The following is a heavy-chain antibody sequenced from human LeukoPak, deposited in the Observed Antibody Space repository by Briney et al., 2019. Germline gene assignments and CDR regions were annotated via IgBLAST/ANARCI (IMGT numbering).Heavy chain of an antibody. CDR3: ARGGGRRGPRTTVTTY. V-gene: IGHV1-2*02. CDR2: INPNSGGT. J-gene: IGHJ4*02. CDR1: GYTFTGYY. Sequence: ASVKVSCKASGYTFTGYYMHWVRQAPGQGLEWMGWINPNSGGTNYAQKFQGRVTMTRDTSTSTVYMELSSLRSEDTAVYYCARGGGRRGPRTTVTTYWGQGTLVTVSS. D-gene: IGHD4-17*01.